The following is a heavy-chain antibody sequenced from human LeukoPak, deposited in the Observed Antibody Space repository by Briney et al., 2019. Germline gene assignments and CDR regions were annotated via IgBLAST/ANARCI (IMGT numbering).Heavy chain of an antibody. V-gene: IGHV3-23*01. CDR2: ISGSGGST. CDR1: GFTFSSYA. J-gene: IGHJ4*02. D-gene: IGHD3-22*01. CDR3: AKETNYYDSSGYYLDY. Sequence: GGSLRLSCAASGFTFSSYAMSWVRQAPGKGLEWVSAISGSGGSTYYADSVKGRFTISRDNSKNTLYLQMNSLRAEDTAVYYRAKETNYYDSSGYYLDYWGQGTLVTVSS.